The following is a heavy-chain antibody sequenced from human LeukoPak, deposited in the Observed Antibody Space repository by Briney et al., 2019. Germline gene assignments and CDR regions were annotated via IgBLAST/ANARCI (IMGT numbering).Heavy chain of an antibody. CDR3: AKAGPTAAADLAEYFQH. J-gene: IGHJ1*01. Sequence: PGGSLRLSCAASGFTFSSYAMHWVRQAPGKGLEWVAVISYDGSNKYYADSVKGRFTISRDNSKNTLYLQMNSLRAEDTAVYYCAKAGPTAAADLAEYFQHWGQGTLVTVSS. D-gene: IGHD6-13*01. CDR2: ISYDGSNK. V-gene: IGHV3-30-3*01. CDR1: GFTFSSYA.